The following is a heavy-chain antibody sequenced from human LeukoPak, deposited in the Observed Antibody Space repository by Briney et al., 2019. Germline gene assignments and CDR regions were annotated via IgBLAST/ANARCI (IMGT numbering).Heavy chain of an antibody. CDR2: IKQDGSEK. CDR1: GFTFSSYR. V-gene: IGHV3-7*03. Sequence: GGSLRLSCAASGFTFSSYRMSWVRQAPGKGLEWVANIKQDGSEKYYVDSAKGRFTISRDNSKNTLYLQMNSLRAEDTAVYYCAKEGYGDAWEDGMDVWGQGTTVTVSS. D-gene: IGHD4-17*01. J-gene: IGHJ6*02. CDR3: AKEGYGDAWEDGMDV.